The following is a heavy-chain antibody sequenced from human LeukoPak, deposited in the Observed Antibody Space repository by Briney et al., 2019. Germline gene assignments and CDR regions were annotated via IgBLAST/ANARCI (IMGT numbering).Heavy chain of an antibody. V-gene: IGHV3-23*01. CDR3: ARELVSLGTGYFDL. J-gene: IGHJ2*01. D-gene: IGHD7-27*01. CDR2: ITGSSTWT. CDR1: GFTFRTYG. Sequence: PGGSLRLSCEASGFTFRTYGMTWVRQAPGKGLEWVSGITGSSTWTYYADSMRGRFTISRDNSKNTLHLQMSNLTADDTAIYYCARELVSLGTGYFDLWGRGTLVTVSS.